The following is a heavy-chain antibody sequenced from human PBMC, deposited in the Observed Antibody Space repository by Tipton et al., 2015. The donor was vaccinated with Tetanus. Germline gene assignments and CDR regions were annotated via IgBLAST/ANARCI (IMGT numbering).Heavy chain of an antibody. CDR3: AAPPPIVTTGDEYYFDY. V-gene: IGHV1-58*01. D-gene: IGHD4-11*01. Sequence: QLVQSGAEVKKPGTSVKVSCKASGFTFTSSAVQWVRQARGQRLEWIGWIVVGSGNTNYAQKFQERVTITRDMSTSTAYMEMSSLGSEDPAVYFWAAPPPIVTTGDEYYFDYWGQGTLVPVSS. CDR1: GFTFTSSA. CDR2: IVVGSGNT. J-gene: IGHJ4*02.